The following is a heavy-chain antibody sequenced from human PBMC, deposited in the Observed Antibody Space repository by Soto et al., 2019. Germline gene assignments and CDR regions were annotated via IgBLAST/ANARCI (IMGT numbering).Heavy chain of an antibody. CDR2: IIPIFGTA. D-gene: IGHD1-1*01. CDR1: GGTFSSYA. J-gene: IGHJ6*02. V-gene: IGHV1-69*13. Sequence: SVKVSCKASGGTFSSYAISWVRQAPGQGLEWMGGIIPIFGTANYAQKFQGRVTITADESTSTAYMELSSLRSEDTAVYYCARGTWNDEYYYYYGMDVWGQGTTVTVSS. CDR3: ARGTWNDEYYYYYGMDV.